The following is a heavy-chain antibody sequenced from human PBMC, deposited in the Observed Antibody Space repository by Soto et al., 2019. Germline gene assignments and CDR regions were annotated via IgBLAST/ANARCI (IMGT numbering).Heavy chain of an antibody. V-gene: IGHV1-69*04. Sequence: ASVKVSCKASGGTFSSYAISWVRQAPGQGLEWMGRIIPILDIANYAQKFQGRVTITADKSTSTAYMELSSLRSEDTAVYYCARLAYGYRESDYWGQGTLVTVSS. CDR1: GGTFSSYA. CDR2: IIPILDIA. CDR3: ARLAYGYRESDY. D-gene: IGHD5-12*01. J-gene: IGHJ4*02.